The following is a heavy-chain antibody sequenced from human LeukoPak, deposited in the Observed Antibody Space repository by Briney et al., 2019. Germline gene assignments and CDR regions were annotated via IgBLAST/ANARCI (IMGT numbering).Heavy chain of an antibody. CDR1: GYTFTGYY. V-gene: IGHV1-2*02. CDR2: INPNSGGT. Sequence: ASVKVSCKASGYTFTGYYMHWVRQAPGQGLEWMGWINPNSGGTNYAQKFQGRVTMTRDTSISTAYMELSRLRSDDTAVYYCAQLGEGYCSSTSCYTESEWFDPWGQGTLVTVSS. D-gene: IGHD2-2*02. CDR3: AQLGEGYCSSTSCYTESEWFDP. J-gene: IGHJ5*02.